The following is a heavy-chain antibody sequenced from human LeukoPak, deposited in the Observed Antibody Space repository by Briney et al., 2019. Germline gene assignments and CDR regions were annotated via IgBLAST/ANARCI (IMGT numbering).Heavy chain of an antibody. D-gene: IGHD6-19*01. CDR2: ISYDGSNK. V-gene: IGHV3-30*03. CDR3: ARERPTVAGGSYFYGMDV. CDR1: GFTFSSYG. Sequence: GGSLRLSCAASGFTFSSYGMHWVRQAPGKGLEWVAVISYDGSNKYYADSVKGRFTISRHNSKNTLYLQMNSLGAEDTAVHYCARERPTVAGGSYFYGMDVWGQGTTVTVSS. J-gene: IGHJ6*02.